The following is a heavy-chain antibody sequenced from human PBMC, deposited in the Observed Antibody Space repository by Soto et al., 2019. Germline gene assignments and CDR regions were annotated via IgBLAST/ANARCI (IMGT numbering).Heavy chain of an antibody. V-gene: IGHV1-18*01. Sequence: QVQLVQSGAEVKKPGASVKVSCKASGYTFTSYGISWVRQASGQGLEWMGWISAYNGNTKYAQKPQGRVTRTTDTSTSTAYMELRSLRSDDTAVYYCARDEAYKWNDGGWFDPWGQGTLVTVSS. D-gene: IGHD1-1*01. CDR3: ARDEAYKWNDGGWFDP. J-gene: IGHJ5*02. CDR2: ISAYNGNT. CDR1: GYTFTSYG.